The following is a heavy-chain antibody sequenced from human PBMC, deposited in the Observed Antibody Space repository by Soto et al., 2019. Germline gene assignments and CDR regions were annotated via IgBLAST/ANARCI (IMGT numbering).Heavy chain of an antibody. Sequence: ASVKVSSKASGYTFTSSGISWVRQATGQGLEWMGWISAYNGNTNYAQKLQGRVTMTTDTSTSTAYMELRSLRSDDTAVYYCARSYDGSGYYFFFDYWGQGTLVTVSS. CDR2: ISAYNGNT. CDR1: GYTFTSSG. V-gene: IGHV1-18*01. J-gene: IGHJ4*02. CDR3: ARSYDGSGYYFFFDY. D-gene: IGHD3-22*01.